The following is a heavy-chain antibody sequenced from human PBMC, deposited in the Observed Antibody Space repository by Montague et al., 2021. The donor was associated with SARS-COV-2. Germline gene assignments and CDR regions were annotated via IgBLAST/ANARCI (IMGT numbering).Heavy chain of an antibody. V-gene: IGHV3-7*03. CDR3: AREGAGRSYYYYGMDV. J-gene: IGHJ6*02. CDR2: IKPDGSET. D-gene: IGHD6-13*01. Sequence: SLRLSCAASGFTFSSYWMRWVRQAPGKGLEWVAHIKPDGSETYYADSVKGRFTISRDNANNTLYLQMNSLRAEDTAVYYCAREGAGRSYYYYGMDVWGQGTTVTVSS. CDR1: GFTFSSYW.